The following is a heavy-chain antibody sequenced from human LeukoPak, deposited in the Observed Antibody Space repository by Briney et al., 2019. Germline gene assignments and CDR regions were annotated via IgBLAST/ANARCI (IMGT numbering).Heavy chain of an antibody. J-gene: IGHJ5*02. CDR1: GGSISSHY. Sequence: NPSETLSLTCTVSGGSISSHYWSWIRQPPGKGLEWIGCIYFTGKTNYNPSLKSRVTISVDASKKQLSLKLSSVTAADTAVYYCASGGSSRSSWYWFDPWGQGTLVTVSS. D-gene: IGHD6-13*01. CDR2: IYFTGKT. CDR3: ASGGSSRSSWYWFDP. V-gene: IGHV4-59*11.